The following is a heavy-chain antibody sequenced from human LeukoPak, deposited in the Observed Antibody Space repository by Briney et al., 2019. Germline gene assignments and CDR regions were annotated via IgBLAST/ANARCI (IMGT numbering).Heavy chain of an antibody. CDR1: GYTFTSYG. V-gene: IGHV1-18*01. CDR3: AKEFGGAGSSYRAFFDY. Sequence: ASVKVSCKASGYTFTSYGISWVRQAPGQGLEWMGWISAYNGNTNYAQKLQGRVTMTTDTSTSTAYMELRSLRSDDTAVYYCAKEFGGAGSSYRAFFDYWGQGTVVTVSS. D-gene: IGHD3-10*01. J-gene: IGHJ4*02. CDR2: ISAYNGNT.